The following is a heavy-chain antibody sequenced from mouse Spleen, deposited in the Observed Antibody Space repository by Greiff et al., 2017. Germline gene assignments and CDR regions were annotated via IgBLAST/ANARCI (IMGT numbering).Heavy chain of an antibody. CDR2: IDPANGNT. V-gene: IGHV14-3*02. CDR1: GFNIKDTY. CDR3: ASPFYYDYSWYFDV. J-gene: IGHJ1*01. D-gene: IGHD2-4*01. Sequence: EVKLMESGAELVKPGASVKLSCTASGFNIKDTYMHWVKQRPEQGLEWIGRIDPANGNTKYDPKFQGKATITADTSSNTAYLQLSSLTSEDTAVYYCASPFYYDYSWYFDVWGAGTTVTVSS.